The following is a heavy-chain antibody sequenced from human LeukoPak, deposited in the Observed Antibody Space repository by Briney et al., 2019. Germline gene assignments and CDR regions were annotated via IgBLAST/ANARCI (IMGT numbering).Heavy chain of an antibody. CDR3: AKGLIAAPLMYYFDY. CDR2: ISGSGGST. Sequence: PGGSLRLSCAASGFTFSSYAMSWVSQAPGKGLEWVSAISGSGGSTYYADSVKGRFTISRDNSKNALYLQMNSLRAEDTAVYYCAKGLIAAPLMYYFDYWGQGTLVTVSS. V-gene: IGHV3-23*01. D-gene: IGHD6-6*01. CDR1: GFTFSSYA. J-gene: IGHJ4*02.